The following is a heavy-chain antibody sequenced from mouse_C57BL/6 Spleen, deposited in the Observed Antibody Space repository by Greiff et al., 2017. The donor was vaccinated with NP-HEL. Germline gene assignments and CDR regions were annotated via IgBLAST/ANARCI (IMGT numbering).Heavy chain of an antibody. CDR2: IYPGDGDT. CDR3: ARTITTVVAGFDY. Sequence: VKLMESGPELVKPGASVKISCKASGYAFSSSWMNWVKQRPGKGLEWIGRIYPGDGDTNYNGKFKGKATLTADKSSSTAYMQLSSLTSEDSAVYFCARTITTVVAGFDYWGQGTTLTVSS. V-gene: IGHV1-82*01. CDR1: GYAFSSSW. D-gene: IGHD1-1*01. J-gene: IGHJ2*01.